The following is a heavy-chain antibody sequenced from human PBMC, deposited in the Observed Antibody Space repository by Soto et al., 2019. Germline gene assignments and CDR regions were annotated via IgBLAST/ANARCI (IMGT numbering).Heavy chain of an antibody. V-gene: IGHV4-38-2*02. J-gene: IGHJ5*02. D-gene: IGHD6-13*01. CDR3: AREGIAAAGTRWFDP. CDR1: GYSISSGYY. Sequence: PSETLSLTCAVSGYSISSGYYWGWIRQPSGKGLEWIGSIYHSGSTYYNPSLKSRVTISVDTSKNQFSLKLSSVTAADTAVYYCAREGIAAAGTRWFDPWGQGTLVTVSS. CDR2: IYHSGST.